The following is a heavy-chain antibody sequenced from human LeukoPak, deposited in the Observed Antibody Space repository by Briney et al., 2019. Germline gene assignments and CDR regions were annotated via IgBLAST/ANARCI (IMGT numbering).Heavy chain of an antibody. CDR3: ARDRGLLWFGEAVGHDAFDI. D-gene: IGHD3-10*01. J-gene: IGHJ3*02. Sequence: SETLSLTCIVSGGSIGSTSYYWGWIRQPPGKGLEWIGSIYYTGSTYYNPSLKSRVTISVDTSKNQFSLKLSSVTAADTAVYYCARDRGLLWFGEAVGHDAFDIWGQGTMVTVSS. V-gene: IGHV4-39*07. CDR2: IYYTGST. CDR1: GGSIGSTSYY.